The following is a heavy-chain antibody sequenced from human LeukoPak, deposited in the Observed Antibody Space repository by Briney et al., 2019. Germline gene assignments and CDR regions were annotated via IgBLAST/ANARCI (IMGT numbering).Heavy chain of an antibody. J-gene: IGHJ4*02. V-gene: IGHV3-72*01. D-gene: IGHD3-10*01. CDR1: GFXFSDHY. CDR3: ARGGIMVRGVIDY. CDR2: IRNKVNSYFT. Sequence: PGGSLRLSCAPSGFXFSDHYIDWVRQAPGRGLEWVGRIRNKVNSYFTEYAASVKGRFTISRDESQNSLYLQMDSLKTEDTAVYYCARGGIMVRGVIDYWGQGTLVTVSS.